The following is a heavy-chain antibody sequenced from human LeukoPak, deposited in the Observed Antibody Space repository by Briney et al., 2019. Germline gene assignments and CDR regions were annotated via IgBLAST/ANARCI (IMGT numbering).Heavy chain of an antibody. J-gene: IGHJ6*02. D-gene: IGHD3-10*01. Sequence: ASVKVSCKASGYTFTGYYMHWVRQAPGQGLEWMGWINPNSGGTNYAQKFQGWVTMTRDTSISTAYMELSRLRSDDTAVYYCARASGSGYLDYYYGMDVWGQGTTVTVSS. V-gene: IGHV1-2*04. CDR1: GYTFTGYY. CDR2: INPNSGGT. CDR3: ARASGSGYLDYYYGMDV.